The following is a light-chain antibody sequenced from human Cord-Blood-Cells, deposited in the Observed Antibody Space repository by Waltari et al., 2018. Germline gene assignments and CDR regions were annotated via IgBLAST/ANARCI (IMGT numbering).Light chain of an antibody. J-gene: IGKJ4*01. CDR1: QSLLHSNGYNY. CDR3: MQALQTPLT. Sequence: IVMTQSPLSLPVTPGEPASISCRSSQSLLHSNGYNYLDWYLQKPGQSPQLLIYLCSNRASGVPDRVSGSGSGTDFTLKIIRVEAEDVGFYYCMQALQTPLTFGGGTKVESK. CDR2: LCS. V-gene: IGKV2-28*01.